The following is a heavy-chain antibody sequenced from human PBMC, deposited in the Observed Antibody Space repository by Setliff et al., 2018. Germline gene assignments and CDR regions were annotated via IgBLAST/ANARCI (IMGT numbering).Heavy chain of an antibody. V-gene: IGHV4-4*07. CDR2: IYIGGSA. CDR3: AREQWLDPPGYYYMDV. Sequence: SETLSLACTVSGGSISSYYWSWIRRRAGKGLEWIGHIYIGGSANYNPSLKSRVTMSIDTSKNQFSLKLNSVTAADMAVYYCAREQWLDPPGYYYMDVWAKGTTVTVSS. J-gene: IGHJ6*03. CDR1: GGSISSYY. D-gene: IGHD6-19*01.